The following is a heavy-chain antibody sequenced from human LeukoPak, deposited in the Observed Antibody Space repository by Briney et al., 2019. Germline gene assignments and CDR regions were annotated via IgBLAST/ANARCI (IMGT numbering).Heavy chain of an antibody. CDR1: GGSISSYY. J-gene: IGHJ4*02. CDR2: IYYSGST. D-gene: IGHD6-13*01. V-gene: IGHV4-59*01. Sequence: SETLSLTCTVSGGSISSYYWSWIRQPPGKGLEWIGYIYYSGSTNYNPSLKSRVTISVDTSKNQFSLKLSSVTAADTAVYYCARITGSSWAYDCWGQGTLVTVSS. CDR3: ARITGSSWAYDC.